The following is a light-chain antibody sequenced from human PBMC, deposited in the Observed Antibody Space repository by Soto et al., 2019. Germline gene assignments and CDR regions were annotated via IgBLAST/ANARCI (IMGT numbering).Light chain of an antibody. CDR2: EGT. Sequence: QSALTQPASVSGSPGQSITISCTGTSSDVGSYNLVSWYQQHSGKAPKLMIYEGTKRPSGVSNRFSASKSANTASLTISGLQAEDEADYYCCSYGGRSTYVFGTGTKLTVL. CDR1: SSDVGSYNL. V-gene: IGLV2-23*01. J-gene: IGLJ1*01. CDR3: CSYGGRSTYV.